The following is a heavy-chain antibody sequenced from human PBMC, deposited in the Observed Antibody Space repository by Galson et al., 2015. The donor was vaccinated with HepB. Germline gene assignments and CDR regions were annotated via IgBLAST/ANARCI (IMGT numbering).Heavy chain of an antibody. CDR3: ARDLLNYYDSSGYYVDY. J-gene: IGHJ4*02. D-gene: IGHD3-22*01. CDR2: IYYSGST. Sequence: SETLSLTCTVSGGSISSSSYYWGWIRQPPGKGLEWIGSIYYSGSTYYNPSLKSRVTISVDTSKNQFSLKLSSVTAADTAVYYCARDLLNYYDSSGYYVDYWGQGTLVTVSS. CDR1: GGSISSSSYY. V-gene: IGHV4-39*07.